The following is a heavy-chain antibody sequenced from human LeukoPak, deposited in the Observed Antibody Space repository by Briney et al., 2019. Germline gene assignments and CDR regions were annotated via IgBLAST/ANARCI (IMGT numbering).Heavy chain of an antibody. CDR3: AKDELLLRYFDWLTSTGMDV. D-gene: IGHD3-9*01. J-gene: IGHJ6*02. CDR1: GFTFSSYS. Sequence: GGSLRLSCAASGFTFSSYSMNWVRQAPGKGLEWVSSISSSSYIYYADSVKGRFTISRDNSKNTLYLQMNSLRAEDTAVYYCAKDELLLRYFDWLTSTGMDVRGQGTTVTVSS. V-gene: IGHV3-21*04. CDR2: ISSSSYI.